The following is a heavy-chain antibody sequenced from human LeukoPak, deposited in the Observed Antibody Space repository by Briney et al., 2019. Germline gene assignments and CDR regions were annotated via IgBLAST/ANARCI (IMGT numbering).Heavy chain of an antibody. CDR2: MNPNSGRR. CDR3: ARGLRSDY. J-gene: IGHJ4*02. V-gene: IGHV1-8*01. CDR1: GYIFSHWD. D-gene: IGHD3-16*02. Sequence: ASVTVFCRGCGYIFSHWDIKGLRQAAAQALEWMGWMNPNSGRRVYAQKFQGRVTMTRNSSINTAYMELTSLRSDDTAVYYCARGLRSDYWGQGTLVTVSS.